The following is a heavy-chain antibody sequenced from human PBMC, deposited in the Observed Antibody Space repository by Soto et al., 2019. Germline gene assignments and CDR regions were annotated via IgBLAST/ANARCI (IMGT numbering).Heavy chain of an antibody. V-gene: IGHV4-34*01. CDR1: GGSLSGYY. CDR2: INHSGST. Sequence: PSETLSLTCAVYGGSLSGYYWSWTRQPPGKGLEWIGEINHSGSTNYNPSLKSRVTISVDTSKNQFSLKLSSVTAADTAVFYCARGLYSSSSNWFDPWGQGTLVTVSS. J-gene: IGHJ5*02. D-gene: IGHD6-6*01. CDR3: ARGLYSSSSNWFDP.